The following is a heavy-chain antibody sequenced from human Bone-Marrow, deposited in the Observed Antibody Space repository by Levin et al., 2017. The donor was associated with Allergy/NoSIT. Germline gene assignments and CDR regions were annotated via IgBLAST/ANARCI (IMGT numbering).Heavy chain of an antibody. Sequence: GESLKISCKASGYTFTGYYMHWVRQAPGQGLEWMGRINPNSGGTNYAQKFQGRVTMTRDTSISTAYMELSRLRSDDTAVYYCASWDPMPTAAAGTPVGGGYYYYMDVWGKGTTVTVSS. CDR2: INPNSGGT. V-gene: IGHV1-2*06. CDR3: ASWDPMPTAAAGTPVGGGYYYYMDV. J-gene: IGHJ6*03. CDR1: GYTFTGYY. D-gene: IGHD6-13*01.